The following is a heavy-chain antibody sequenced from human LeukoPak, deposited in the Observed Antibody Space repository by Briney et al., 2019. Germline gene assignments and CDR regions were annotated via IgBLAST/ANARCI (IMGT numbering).Heavy chain of an antibody. Sequence: ASVKVSCKASGYTFTSYDINWVRQATGQGLEWMGWMNPNSGNTGYAQKFQGRVTMTRDMSTSTVYMELSSLRSEDTAVYYCARDGGGYCSGGSSQAYGSGWCFDYWGQGTLVTVSS. CDR2: MNPNSGNT. V-gene: IGHV1-8*01. D-gene: IGHD2-15*01. J-gene: IGHJ4*02. CDR3: ARDGGGYCSGGSSQAYGSGWCFDY. CDR1: GYTFTSYD.